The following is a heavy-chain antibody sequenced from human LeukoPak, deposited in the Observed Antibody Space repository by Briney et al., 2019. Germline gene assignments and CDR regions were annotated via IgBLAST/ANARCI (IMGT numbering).Heavy chain of an antibody. V-gene: IGHV3-21*01. CDR1: GCTFNTFN. D-gene: IGHD3-9*01. CDR2: ITSGGDYI. J-gene: IGHJ4*02. CDR3: ARGHYDVLAASYKWTPDY. Sequence: GGSLRLSCAASGCTFNTFNVNWVRQAPGKGLEWVSSITSGGDYIYYADSVKGRFTTSRDNAKNSLSLQLNSLRVEDTAVYYCARGHYDVLAASYKWTPDYWGQGTLVTVSS.